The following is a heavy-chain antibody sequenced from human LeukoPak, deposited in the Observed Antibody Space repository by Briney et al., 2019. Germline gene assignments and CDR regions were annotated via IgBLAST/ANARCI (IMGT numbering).Heavy chain of an antibody. J-gene: IGHJ4*02. CDR2: ISSSSSYI. Sequence: GGSLRLSCAASGFTFSSYGMNWVRQAPGKGLEWVSSISSSSSYIYYADSVKGRFTISRDNAKNSPYLQMNSLRAEDTAVYYCAREYGIAAAGPDYWGQGTLVTVSS. D-gene: IGHD6-13*01. CDR1: GFTFSSYG. CDR3: AREYGIAAAGPDY. V-gene: IGHV3-21*01.